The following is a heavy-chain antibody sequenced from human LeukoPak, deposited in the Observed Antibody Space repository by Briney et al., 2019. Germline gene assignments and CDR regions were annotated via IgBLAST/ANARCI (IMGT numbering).Heavy chain of an antibody. CDR2: VSAYNGNT. V-gene: IGHV1-18*01. J-gene: IGHJ6*03. CDR1: GYTFTSYG. Sequence: ASVKVSCKASGYTFTSYGISWVRQAPGQGLEWMGWVSAYNGNTNYAQKLQGRVTMTTDTSTSTAYMELRSLRSDDTAVYYCARDYTPLDYYYMDVWGKGTTVTVSS. CDR3: ARDYTPLDYYYMDV.